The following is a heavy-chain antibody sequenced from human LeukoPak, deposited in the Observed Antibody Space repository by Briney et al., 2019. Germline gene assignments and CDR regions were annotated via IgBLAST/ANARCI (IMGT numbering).Heavy chain of an antibody. CDR1: GFTVSTNY. CDR3: ARDLDGSGRFDY. V-gene: IGHV3-66*01. J-gene: IGHJ4*02. D-gene: IGHD3-10*01. CDR2: FYSGGNT. Sequence: GGSLRLFCAASGFTVSTNYMSWVRQAPGKGLVWVSVFYSGGNTYYADSVKGRFTISRDNSKNTLFLQMNSLRAEDTAEYYCARDLDGSGRFDYWGQGTLVTVSS.